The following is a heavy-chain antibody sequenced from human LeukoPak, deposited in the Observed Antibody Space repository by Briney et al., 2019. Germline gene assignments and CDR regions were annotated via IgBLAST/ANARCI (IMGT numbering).Heavy chain of an antibody. CDR1: GFTFSSYE. CDR2: ISSSGSTI. CDR3: ARAPYCSSTSCRDHY. J-gene: IGHJ4*02. Sequence: PGGSLRLSCAASGFTFSSYEMNWVRQAPGKGLEWVSYISSSGSTIYYADSVKGRFTISRDNAKNSLYLQMNSLRAEDTAVYYCARAPYCSSTSCRDHYWGQGTLVTVSS. D-gene: IGHD2-2*01. V-gene: IGHV3-48*03.